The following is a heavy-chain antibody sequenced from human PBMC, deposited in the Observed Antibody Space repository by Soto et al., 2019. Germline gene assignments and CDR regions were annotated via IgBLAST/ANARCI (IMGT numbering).Heavy chain of an antibody. V-gene: IGHV3-7*01. CDR1: GFTFSRFW. D-gene: IGHD2-15*01. J-gene: IGHJ4*02. CDR3: AKRDGGNPDFDY. CDR2: INHDGTEK. Sequence: EVQLVESGGGLVRPGGSLRLSCAASGFTFSRFWMSWVRQVPGKGLEWVANINHDGTEKYYVDSVRGRFTISKDNIKNTLYLQMNSLRAEDSAVYYCAKRDGGNPDFDYWGQGALVTVSS.